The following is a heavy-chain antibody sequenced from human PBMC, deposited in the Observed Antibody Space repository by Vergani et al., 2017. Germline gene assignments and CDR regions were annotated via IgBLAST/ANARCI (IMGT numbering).Heavy chain of an antibody. CDR2: IYYSGST. Sequence: QVQLQESGPGLVKPSETLSLTCTVSGSSISSYYWSWIRQPPGKGLEWIGYIYYSGSTNYNPSLKSRVTISVDTSKNQFSLKLSSVTAAAPAVYFCARVMYRDEASTGYLLEGMDIWVQGTTVTISS. D-gene: IGHD3-9*01. J-gene: IGHJ6*02. CDR1: GSSISSYY. V-gene: IGHV4-59*01. CDR3: ARVMYRDEASTGYLLEGMDI.